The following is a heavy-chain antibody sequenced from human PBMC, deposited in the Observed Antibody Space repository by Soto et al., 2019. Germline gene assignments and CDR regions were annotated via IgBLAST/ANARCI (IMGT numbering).Heavy chain of an antibody. D-gene: IGHD6-13*01. CDR2: IYYSGST. Sequence: PSETLSLTCTVSGGSISSYYWSWIRQPPGKGLEWIGYIYYSGSTNYNPSLKSRVTISVDTSKNQFSLKLSSVTAADTAVYYCAKDYSSSWRYYFDYWGQGTLVTVSS. CDR3: AKDYSSSWRYYFDY. V-gene: IGHV4-59*01. CDR1: GGSISSYY. J-gene: IGHJ4*02.